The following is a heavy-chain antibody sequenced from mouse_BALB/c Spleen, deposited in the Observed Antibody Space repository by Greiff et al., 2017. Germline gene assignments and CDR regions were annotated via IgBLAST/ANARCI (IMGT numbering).Heavy chain of an antibody. D-gene: IGHD4-1*02. V-gene: IGHV1S137*01. CDR3: ARSTGSWFAY. Sequence: VQLQPSGAELVRPGVSVKISCKGSGYTFTDYAMHWVKQSHAKSLEWIGVISTYYGDASYNQKFKGKATMTVDKSSSTAYMELARLTSEDSAIYYCARSTGSWFAYWGQGTLVTVSA. CDR1: GYTFTDYA. J-gene: IGHJ3*01. CDR2: ISTYYGDA.